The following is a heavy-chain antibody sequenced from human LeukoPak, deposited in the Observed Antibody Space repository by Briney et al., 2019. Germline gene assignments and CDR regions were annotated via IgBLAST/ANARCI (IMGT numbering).Heavy chain of an antibody. CDR1: GGSISNNY. J-gene: IGHJ5*02. V-gene: IGHV4-59*01. CDR3: ARGGYVVAWFDP. Sequence: PSETLSLTCIVSGGSISNNYWSWLRQPPGEGLEWIGYIYYSGSTNYSPSLKSRVSISVDTSKNQFSLKLSSVTTADTAMYYCARGGYVVAWFDPWGQGTLVTVSS. CDR2: IYYSGST. D-gene: IGHD3-10*02.